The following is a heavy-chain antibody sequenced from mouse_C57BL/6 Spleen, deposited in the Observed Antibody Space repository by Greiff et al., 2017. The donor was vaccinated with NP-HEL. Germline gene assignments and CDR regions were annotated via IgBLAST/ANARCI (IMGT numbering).Heavy chain of an antibody. J-gene: IGHJ3*01. D-gene: IGHD1-1*01. CDR2: IYPGDGDT. Sequence: QVQLQQSGPELVKPGASVKISCKASGYAFSSSWMNWVKQRPGKGLEWIGRIYPGDGDTNYNGKFKGKATLTADKSSSTAYMQLSSLTSEDSAVYFCAVFYYGSSYGYWGQGTLVTVSA. CDR1: GYAFSSSW. CDR3: AVFYYGSSYGY. V-gene: IGHV1-82*01.